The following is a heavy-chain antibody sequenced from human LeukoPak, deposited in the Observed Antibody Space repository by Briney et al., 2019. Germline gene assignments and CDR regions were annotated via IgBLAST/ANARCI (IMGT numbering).Heavy chain of an antibody. V-gene: IGHV4-31*03. CDR3: ARDRDGDYGSAFDI. CDR1: GGSISSGGYY. J-gene: IGHJ3*02. D-gene: IGHD4-17*01. Sequence: PSQTLSLTCTVSGGSISSGGYYWSWIRQHPGTGLEWIGYIYYSGSTYYNPSLKSRVTISVDTSKNQFSLKLSSVTAADTAVYYCARDRDGDYGSAFDIWGQGTMVTVSS. CDR2: IYYSGST.